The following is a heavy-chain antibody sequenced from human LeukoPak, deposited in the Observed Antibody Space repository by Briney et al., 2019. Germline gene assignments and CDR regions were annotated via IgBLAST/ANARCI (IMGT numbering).Heavy chain of an antibody. CDR2: IYFSGSI. J-gene: IGHJ4*02. Sequence: SETLSLTCSVSGVSISSYYWSWIRQPSGRGLEWVGYIYFSGSINYHPSLKSRVTISADTSKNQLSLKLSSVTAADTAVYYCARSSGYTYGSDYWGQGTLVTVSS. CDR3: ARSSGYTYGSDY. CDR1: GVSISSYY. D-gene: IGHD5-18*01. V-gene: IGHV4-59*08.